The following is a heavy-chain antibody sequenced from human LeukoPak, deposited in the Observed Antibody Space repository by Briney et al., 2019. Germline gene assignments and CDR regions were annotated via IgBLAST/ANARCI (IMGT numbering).Heavy chain of an antibody. Sequence: ASVKVSCKASGYTFTSYAMHWVRQAPGQRLEWMGWINAGNGNTKYSQKFQGRVTITRDTSASTAYMELSSLRSEDTAVYYCARANRRPHYDILTGYPFDYWGQGTLVTVSS. CDR3: ARANRRPHYDILTGYPFDY. CDR2: INAGNGNT. D-gene: IGHD3-9*01. CDR1: GYTFTSYA. V-gene: IGHV1-3*01. J-gene: IGHJ4*02.